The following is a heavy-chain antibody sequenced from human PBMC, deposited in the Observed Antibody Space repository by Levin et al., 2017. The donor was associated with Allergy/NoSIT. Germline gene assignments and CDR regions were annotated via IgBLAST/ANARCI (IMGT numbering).Heavy chain of an antibody. CDR3: AKETAAGNDIDF. CDR1: GGSISSSSYY. V-gene: IGHV4-39*07. J-gene: IGHJ4*02. Sequence: MPSETLSLTCTVSGGSISSSSYYWGWIRQPPGKGLEWIGSIYYSGSTYYNPSLKSRVTISVDTSKNQFSLRLSSVTAADTAVYYCAKETAAGNDIDFWGQGTLVTVSS. CDR2: IYYSGST. D-gene: IGHD6-13*01.